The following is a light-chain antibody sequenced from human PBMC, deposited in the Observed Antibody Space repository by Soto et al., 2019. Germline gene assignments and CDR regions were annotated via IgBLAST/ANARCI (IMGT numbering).Light chain of an antibody. J-gene: IGLJ1*01. CDR3: TSYAGGNNV. CDR2: EVN. V-gene: IGLV2-8*01. CDR1: SSDVGGYNY. Sequence: QSALTQPPSASGSPGQSVTISCTGTSSDVGGYNYVSWYQQYPGKVPKLMVYEVNKRPSGVPDRFSGSKSGNTASLTVSGLQADDVADYYCTSYAGGNNVFGTGTKLTVL.